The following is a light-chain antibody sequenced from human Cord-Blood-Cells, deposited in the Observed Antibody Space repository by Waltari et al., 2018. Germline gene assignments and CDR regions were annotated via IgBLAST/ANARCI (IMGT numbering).Light chain of an antibody. J-gene: IGKJ1*01. CDR1: QSISSY. Sequence: DTKMTQSPSSLSASVGDRVTIPCRASQSISSYLNWYQQKPGKAPKLLIYAASSLQSGVPSRFSGSGSGTDFTLTISSLQPEDFATYYCQQSYSTWTFGQGTKVEIK. V-gene: IGKV1-39*01. CDR2: AAS. CDR3: QQSYSTWT.